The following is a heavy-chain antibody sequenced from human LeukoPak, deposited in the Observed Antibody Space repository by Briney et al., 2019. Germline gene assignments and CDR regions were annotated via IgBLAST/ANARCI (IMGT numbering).Heavy chain of an antibody. CDR2: IRPEGTTT. Sequence: GGSLRLSCAASGFTFSTYWMHWVRQAPGKGLVWVARIRPEGTTTAYADSVKGRFTISRDNAKNTLFLQMNSLSAEDTAVYYCARGLDWILFDYWGQGTLVTVSS. J-gene: IGHJ4*02. CDR3: ARGLDWILFDY. D-gene: IGHD3-9*01. CDR1: GFTFSTYW. V-gene: IGHV3-74*03.